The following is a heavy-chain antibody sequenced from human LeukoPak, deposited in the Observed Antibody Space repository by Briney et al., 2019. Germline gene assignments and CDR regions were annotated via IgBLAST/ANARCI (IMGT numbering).Heavy chain of an antibody. CDR1: GFTFTNAW. J-gene: IGHJ6*02. CDR2: IKSKTDGGTT. Sequence: GGSLRLSSAAPGFTFTNAWMSWVRQAPGKGLEWVGRIKSKTDGGTTDYAAPVKGRFTISRDDSKNTLYLQMNSLKTEDTAVYYGTRDNFYWYYGMDVWGQGTTVTVSS. D-gene: IGHD3-9*01. V-gene: IGHV3-15*01. CDR3: TRDNFYWYYGMDV.